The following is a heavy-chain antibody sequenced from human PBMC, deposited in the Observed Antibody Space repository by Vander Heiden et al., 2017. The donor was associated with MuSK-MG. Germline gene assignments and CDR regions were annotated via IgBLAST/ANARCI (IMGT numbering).Heavy chain of an antibody. CDR3: ASTTSGGVPADAFDI. CDR2: ISGSGGST. V-gene: IGHV3-23*01. J-gene: IGHJ3*02. Sequence: EVQLLESGGGLVQPGGSLRLSCAASGFTLSSYAMSWVRQAPGKGLEWVSAISGSGGSTYYADSGKGRFTISRDNSKNTLYMQMNRLRAEETAVYYCASTTSGGVPADAFDIWGQGTMVTVSS. D-gene: IGHD2-2*01. CDR1: GFTLSSYA.